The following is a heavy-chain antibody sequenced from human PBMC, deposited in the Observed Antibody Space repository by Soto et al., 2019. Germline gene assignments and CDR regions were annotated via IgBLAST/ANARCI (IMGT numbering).Heavy chain of an antibody. J-gene: IGHJ4*02. CDR1: GYTFTSYD. Sequence: ASVKVSCKASGYTFTSYDINWVQQATGQGLEWMGWMNPNSGNTGYAQKFQGRVTMTRNTSISTAYMELSSLRSEDTAVYYCARALDQLLNFDYWGQGTLVTVSS. V-gene: IGHV1-8*01. CDR3: ARALDQLLNFDY. D-gene: IGHD2-2*01. CDR2: MNPNSGNT.